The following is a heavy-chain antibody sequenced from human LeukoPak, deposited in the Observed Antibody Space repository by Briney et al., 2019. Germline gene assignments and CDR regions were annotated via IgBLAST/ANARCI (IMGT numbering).Heavy chain of an antibody. Sequence: GGSLRLSCAASGFIFSSYSMNWVRQAPGKGLEWISYITGSSSSTHYADSVKGRFTIFRDNVKNSLYLQMTSLRAEDTAVYDCASLNGLLGKNWGQGTLVTVSS. CDR1: GFIFSSYS. CDR3: ASLNGLLGKN. CDR2: ITGSSSST. V-gene: IGHV3-48*01. D-gene: IGHD1-26*01. J-gene: IGHJ4*02.